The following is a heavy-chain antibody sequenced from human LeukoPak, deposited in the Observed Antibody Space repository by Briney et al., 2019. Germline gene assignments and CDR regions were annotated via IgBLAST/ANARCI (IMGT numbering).Heavy chain of an antibody. D-gene: IGHD3-22*01. V-gene: IGHV2-70*04. Sequence: SGPALVKPTQTLTLTCTFSGFSLSTSGMRVSWIRQPPGKALEWLARIDWDDDKFYSTSLKTRLTISKDTSKNQVVLTMTNMDPVDTATYYCARTQYYYDSSGYYFFGYWGQGTLVTVSS. CDR2: IDWDDDK. J-gene: IGHJ4*02. CDR3: ARTQYYYDSSGYYFFGY. CDR1: GFSLSTSGMR.